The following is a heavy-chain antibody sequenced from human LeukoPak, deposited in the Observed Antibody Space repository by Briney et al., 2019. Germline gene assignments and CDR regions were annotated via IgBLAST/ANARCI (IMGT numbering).Heavy chain of an antibody. CDR1: GFTFSSYG. V-gene: IGHV3-30*02. Sequence: AGGSLRLSCAASGFTFSSYGMHWVRQAPGKGLEWVAFIRYDGSNKYYADSVKGRFTISRDNSKNTLYLQMNSLRAEDTAVYHCAKDHRAYCGGDCVDFDYWGQGTLVTVSS. CDR2: IRYDGSNK. J-gene: IGHJ4*02. D-gene: IGHD2-21*02. CDR3: AKDHRAYCGGDCVDFDY.